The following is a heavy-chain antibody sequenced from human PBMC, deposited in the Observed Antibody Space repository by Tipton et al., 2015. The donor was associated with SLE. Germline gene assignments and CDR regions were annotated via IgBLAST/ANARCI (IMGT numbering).Heavy chain of an antibody. CDR2: IKQDGSEK. CDR1: GFTFSSYW. Sequence: AASGFTFSSYWMSWVRQAPGKGLEWVANIKQDGSEKYYVDSVKGRFTISRDNAKNSLYLQMNSLRAEDTAVYYCAGDPNGMDVWGQGTTVTVSS. J-gene: IGHJ6*02. V-gene: IGHV3-7*01. CDR3: AGDPNGMDV.